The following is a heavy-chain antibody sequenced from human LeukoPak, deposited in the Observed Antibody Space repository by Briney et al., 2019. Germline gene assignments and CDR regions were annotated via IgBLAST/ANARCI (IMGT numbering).Heavy chain of an antibody. CDR1: GLIFSNYA. V-gene: IGHV3-23*01. CDR3: AGRYCSSTSCFYYYYYMDV. Sequence: GGSLRLSCAASGLIFSNYAMSWVRQAPGKGLEWVSAISGSGGSTYYADSVKGRFTISRDNSKNTLYLQMNSLRAEDTAVYYCAGRYCSSTSCFYYYYYMDVWGKGTTVTVSS. CDR2: ISGSGGST. D-gene: IGHD2-2*01. J-gene: IGHJ6*03.